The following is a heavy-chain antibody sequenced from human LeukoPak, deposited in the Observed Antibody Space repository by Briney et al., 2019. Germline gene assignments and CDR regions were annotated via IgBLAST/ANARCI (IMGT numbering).Heavy chain of an antibody. CDR1: HGSIIGYC. CDR3: ARGGYTYGHDY. D-gene: IGHD5-18*01. J-gene: IGHJ4*02. CDR2: FYCPWNT. Sequence: SSTLSLTCTLSHGSIIGYCWTWIHQPARKGVDWIGCFYCPWNTNHTPSLKRRVSISVETPQNHFFLKVIAVTAVDPPVYSCARGGYTYGHDYWGQGTLVTVSP. V-gene: IGHV4-59*01.